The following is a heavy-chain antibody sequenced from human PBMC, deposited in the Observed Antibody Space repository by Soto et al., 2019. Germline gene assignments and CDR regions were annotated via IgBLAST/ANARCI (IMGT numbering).Heavy chain of an antibody. V-gene: IGHV1-18*01. J-gene: IGHJ4*02. CDR1: GYTLTSYG. Sequence: ASVKVSCKASGYTLTSYGISWVRQAPGQGLEWMGWISTYNSDTKYAHKFQDRVTMTTDTSTSTAYMELRSLRSDDTAVYYCAREYCSGGSCYGGYYWGQGTLVTVSS. CDR2: ISTYNSDT. CDR3: AREYCSGGSCYGGYY. D-gene: IGHD2-15*01.